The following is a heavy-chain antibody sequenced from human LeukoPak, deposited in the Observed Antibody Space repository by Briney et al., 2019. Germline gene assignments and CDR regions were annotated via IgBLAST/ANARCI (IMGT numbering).Heavy chain of an antibody. V-gene: IGHV1-46*01. D-gene: IGHD3-16*02. CDR2: INPSGGST. J-gene: IGHJ4*02. Sequence: ASVKVSCKASGYTFTSYYMHWVRQAPGQGLEWMGIINPSGGSTNYAQKLQGRVTMTTDTSTSTAYMELRSLRSDDTAVYCCARDQYDYVWGSYRPFDYWGQGTLVTVSS. CDR1: GYTFTSYY. CDR3: ARDQYDYVWGSYRPFDY.